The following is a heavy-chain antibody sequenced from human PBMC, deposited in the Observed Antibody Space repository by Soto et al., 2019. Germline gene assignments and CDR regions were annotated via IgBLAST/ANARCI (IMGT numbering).Heavy chain of an antibody. CDR1: GFTFSSYW. D-gene: IGHD3-3*01. CDR2: IKQDGSEK. V-gene: IGHV3-7*01. CDR3: AKTNDFWSGYHHYYYYTDV. Sequence: EVQLVESGGGLVQPGGSLRLSCAASGFTFSSYWMSWVRQAPGKGLEWVANIKQDGSEKYYVDSLKGRFTISRDNAKNSVYLQMNSLRAEDTAVYYCAKTNDFWSGYHHYYYYTDVWGKGTTVTVSS. J-gene: IGHJ6*03.